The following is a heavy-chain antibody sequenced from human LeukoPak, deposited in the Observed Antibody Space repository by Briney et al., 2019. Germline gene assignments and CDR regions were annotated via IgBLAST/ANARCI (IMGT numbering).Heavy chain of an antibody. D-gene: IGHD1-26*01. V-gene: IGHV3-33*01. CDR3: TFEIGRSQGAFDI. Sequence: GRSLRLSCAASGFIFSRYAMHWVRQTPGKGLEWVAAIWNDGGDENYADSVKGRFTISSDNSKNTLYLQMNSLRAEDTAVYYCTFEIGRSQGAFDIWGQGTMITVSS. CDR1: GFIFSRYA. J-gene: IGHJ3*02. CDR2: IWNDGGDE.